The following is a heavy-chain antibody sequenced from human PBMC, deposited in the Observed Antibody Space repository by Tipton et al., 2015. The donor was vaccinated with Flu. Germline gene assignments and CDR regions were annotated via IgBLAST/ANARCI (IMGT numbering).Heavy chain of an antibody. Sequence: SLRLSCAASGFTFDDYAMHWVRQAPGKGLEWVSLISGDGGSTYYADSVKGRFTISRDNSKNSLYLQMNSLRTEDTALYYCAKSQRGYSYGHKYYFDYWGQGTLVTVSS. J-gene: IGHJ4*02. CDR1: GFTFDDYA. V-gene: IGHV3-43*02. CDR3: AKSQRGYSYGHKYYFDY. D-gene: IGHD5-18*01. CDR2: ISGDGGST.